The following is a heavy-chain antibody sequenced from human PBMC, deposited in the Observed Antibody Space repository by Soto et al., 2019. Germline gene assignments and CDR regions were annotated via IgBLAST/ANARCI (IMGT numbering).Heavy chain of an antibody. CDR3: ARLTFGGVIVRWWFDP. CDR2: IYYSGST. D-gene: IGHD3-16*02. Sequence: SETLSLTCTVSGGSISSSSYYWGWIRQPPGKGLEWIGSIYYSGSTYYNPSLKSRVTISVDTSKNQFSLKLSSVTAADTAVYYCARLTFGGVIVRWWFDPWGKGTLVTVSS. CDR1: GGSISSSSYY. V-gene: IGHV4-39*01. J-gene: IGHJ5*02.